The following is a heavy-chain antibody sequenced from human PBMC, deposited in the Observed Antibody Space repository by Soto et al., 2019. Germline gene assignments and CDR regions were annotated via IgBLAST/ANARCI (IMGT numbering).Heavy chain of an antibody. J-gene: IGHJ2*01. Sequence: SETLSLTCTVSGGSMSYYYWSWIRQPPGKGLEWIGYIYYSGSTNYNPSLKSRVTISIDTSKNQFSLKLISVTAADTAVDYCARVGEDSIAPGNWYFDLWSGGSLVTVSS. D-gene: IGHD1-26*01. V-gene: IGHV4-59*01. CDR1: GGSMSYYY. CDR3: ARVGEDSIAPGNWYFDL. CDR2: IYYSGST.